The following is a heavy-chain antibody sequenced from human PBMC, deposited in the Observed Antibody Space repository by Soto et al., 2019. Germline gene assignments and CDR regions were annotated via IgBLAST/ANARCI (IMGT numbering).Heavy chain of an antibody. Sequence: QVQLVQSGAEVKKPGSSVKVSCKASGGTFSSYAISWVRQAPGQGLEWMGGIIPIFGTANYAQKFQGRVTITADESTSTAYMELRSLRSEDTAVYYFARVNTNIVATFSRWFDPWRKGTLVTVSS. J-gene: IGHJ5*02. D-gene: IGHD5-12*01. CDR2: IIPIFGTA. CDR1: GGTFSSYA. V-gene: IGHV1-69*01. CDR3: ARVNTNIVATFSRWFDP.